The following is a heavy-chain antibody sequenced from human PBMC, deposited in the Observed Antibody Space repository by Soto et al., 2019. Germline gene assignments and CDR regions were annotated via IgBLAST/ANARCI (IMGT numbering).Heavy chain of an antibody. D-gene: IGHD2-2*01. J-gene: IGHJ5*02. CDR2: MYYSGST. V-gene: IGHV4-59*12. CDR3: ARVPDR. Sequence: SETMSLTCTVSGGSISSYYCSWIRKPPGKGLEWIGHMYYSGSTYYNPSLKSRVTISVDRSKNQFSLKLSSVTAADTAVYYCARVPDRWGQGTLVTVSS. CDR1: GGSISSYY.